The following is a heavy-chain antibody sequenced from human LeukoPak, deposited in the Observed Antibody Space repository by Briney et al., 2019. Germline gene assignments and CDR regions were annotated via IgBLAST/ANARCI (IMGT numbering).Heavy chain of an antibody. V-gene: IGHV3-73*01. CDR3: TRHGGRDYYDSTEDAFDI. CDR2: IRSKPHGYAT. D-gene: IGHD3-22*01. Sequence: SGGSLRLSCAASGFTFSGSAMHWVRQAAGKGLEWVGRIRSKPHGYATAYAASVKGRFTISRDDSKNMAYLQMNSLKTEDTAVYYCTRHGGRDYYDSTEDAFDIWGQGTMVTVSS. J-gene: IGHJ3*02. CDR1: GFTFSGSA.